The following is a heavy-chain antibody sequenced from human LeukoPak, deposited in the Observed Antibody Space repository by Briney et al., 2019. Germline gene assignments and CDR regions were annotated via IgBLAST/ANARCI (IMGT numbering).Heavy chain of an antibody. J-gene: IGHJ1*01. D-gene: IGHD3-22*01. Sequence: ASVKVSCKASGYTFTGYDISWVRQAAGQGLEWMGWMNPNSGNTGYAQKFKGRVTMTGNTSINTAYMELSSLRSEDTAVYYCARGLRDSSGREYFQHWGQGTLVTVSS. CDR2: MNPNSGNT. V-gene: IGHV1-8*01. CDR3: ARGLRDSSGREYFQH. CDR1: GYTFTGYD.